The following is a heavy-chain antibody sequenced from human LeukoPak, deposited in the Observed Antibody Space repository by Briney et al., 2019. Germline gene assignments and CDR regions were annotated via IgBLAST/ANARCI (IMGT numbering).Heavy chain of an antibody. J-gene: IGHJ4*02. Sequence: GGSLRLSCAASGLIFRNYGMHWVRQAPGKGLEGVAITYYDGNNKYYADSAKGRFTISKDNSKNTLYLQMNSLRAEDTAMYYCATSEPGIAVALWGQGTLVIVSS. CDR1: GLIFRNYG. V-gene: IGHV3-33*01. CDR2: TYYDGNNK. D-gene: IGHD6-19*01. CDR3: ATSEPGIAVAL.